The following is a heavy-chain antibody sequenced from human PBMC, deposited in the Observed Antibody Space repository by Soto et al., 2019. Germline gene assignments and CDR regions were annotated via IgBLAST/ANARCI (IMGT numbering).Heavy chain of an antibody. V-gene: IGHV4-61*01. D-gene: IGHD2-15*01. CDR3: ARARVVVAATTDFDY. CDR1: GGSVSSGSYY. Sequence: SLTCTVSGGSVSSGSYYWSWIRQPPGRGLEWIGYIYYSGSTNYNPSLKSRVTISVDTSKNQFSLKLSSVTAADTAVYYCARARVVVAATTDFDYWGQGTLVTVSS. J-gene: IGHJ4*02. CDR2: IYYSGST.